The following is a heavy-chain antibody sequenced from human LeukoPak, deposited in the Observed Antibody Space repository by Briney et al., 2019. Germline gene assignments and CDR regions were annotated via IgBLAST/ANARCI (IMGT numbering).Heavy chain of an antibody. J-gene: IGHJ4*02. V-gene: IGHV3-30-3*01. CDR2: LSYWGSDK. D-gene: IGHD2-15*01. CDR1: GFTFSTYA. CDR3: ARDLSNQLLLFDY. Sequence: GKSLRLSCAGSGFTFSTYAMHWVRQAPGKGLEWVAGLSYWGSDKHFADSVKGRFTISRDNSKNTLYLQMSILTRDETAVYFCARDLSNQLLLFDYWGQGTLVTVSS.